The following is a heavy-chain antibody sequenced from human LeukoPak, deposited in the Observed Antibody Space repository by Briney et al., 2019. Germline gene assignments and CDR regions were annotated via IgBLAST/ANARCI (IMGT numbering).Heavy chain of an antibody. J-gene: IGHJ4*02. Sequence: ASVKVSCRASGYTFTNYGINWVRQAPGQGLEWMGWISAYNGDTKYAQKFQGRVTMTTDPSTSTAYMELRSLRSDDTAVYYCARDPGDIVVVVAAHDYWGQGTLVTVSS. D-gene: IGHD2-15*01. CDR1: GYTFTNYG. CDR3: ARDPGDIVVVVAAHDY. CDR2: ISAYNGDT. V-gene: IGHV1-18*01.